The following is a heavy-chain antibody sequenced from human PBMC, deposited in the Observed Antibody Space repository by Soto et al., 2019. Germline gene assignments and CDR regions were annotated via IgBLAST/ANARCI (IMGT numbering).Heavy chain of an antibody. V-gene: IGHV4-31*03. CDR2: NYYSGIT. CDR1: GGSISSGGYY. CDR3: ARGSSIAGLYYGMDV. D-gene: IGHD6-6*01. J-gene: IGHJ6*02. Sequence: QVQLQESGPGLVKPSQTLSLTCTVSGGSISSGGYYWTWIRQHPGKGLEWIGYNYYSGITYYNPSLNSRVTIPLDTSKTQFSLKLSSVTSADTAVYYCARGSSIAGLYYGMDVWGQGTTVTVSS.